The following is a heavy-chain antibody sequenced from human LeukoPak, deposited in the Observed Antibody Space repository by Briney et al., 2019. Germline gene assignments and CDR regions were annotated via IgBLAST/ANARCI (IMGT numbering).Heavy chain of an antibody. V-gene: IGHV3-23*01. CDR3: AKDSSGRQPSTDFDY. J-gene: IGHJ4*02. D-gene: IGHD6-19*01. Sequence: GGSLRLSCAAPGFTFSSYAMSWVRQAPGKGLEWVSAISGSGGSTYYADSVKGRFTISRDNSKNTLYLQMNSLRAEDTAVYYCAKDSSGRQPSTDFDYWGQGTLVTVSS. CDR2: ISGSGGST. CDR1: GFTFSSYA.